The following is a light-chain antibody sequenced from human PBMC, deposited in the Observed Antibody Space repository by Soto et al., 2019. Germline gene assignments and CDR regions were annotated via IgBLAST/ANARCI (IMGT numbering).Light chain of an antibody. CDR2: GAS. V-gene: IGKV3-20*01. CDR1: QSVGKY. Sequence: EIVMTQSPSTLSLSPGERATHSCRASQSVGKYLVWYQQKPGQAPRLLIYGASSRATGIPDRFSGSGSGTDFTLTISRLEPEDFAVYYCQQYDTSPLTFGGGTKVDI. CDR3: QQYDTSPLT. J-gene: IGKJ4*01.